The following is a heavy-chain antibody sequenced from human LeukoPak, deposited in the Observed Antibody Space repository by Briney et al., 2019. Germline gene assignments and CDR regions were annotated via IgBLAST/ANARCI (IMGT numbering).Heavy chain of an antibody. V-gene: IGHV3-30*02. CDR3: AKEEGRILGYCSSTSCLPFDY. CDR2: IRYDGSNK. CDR1: GFTFSSYG. J-gene: IGHJ4*02. D-gene: IGHD2-2*01. Sequence: GGSLRLSCAASGFTFSSYGMHWVRQAPGKGLEWVAFIRYDGSNKYYADSVKGRFTISRDNSKNTLYLQMNSLRAEDTAVYYCAKEEGRILGYCSSTSCLPFDYWGQGTLVTVSS.